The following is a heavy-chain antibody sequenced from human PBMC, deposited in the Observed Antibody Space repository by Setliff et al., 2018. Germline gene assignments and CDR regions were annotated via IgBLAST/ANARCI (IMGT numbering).Heavy chain of an antibody. Sequence: HPGGSLRLSCAASGFTFSSYWMSWVRQAPGKGLEWVANINKDGSEKYYVDSVKGRCTISRDNAKNSLYLQMNSRSPEDAAVYYCARTCSGSGCYAGLDTWGQGTPVTVSS. D-gene: IGHD2-15*01. J-gene: IGHJ5*02. CDR2: INKDGSEK. CDR3: ARTCSGSGCYAGLDT. V-gene: IGHV3-7*01. CDR1: GFTFSSYW.